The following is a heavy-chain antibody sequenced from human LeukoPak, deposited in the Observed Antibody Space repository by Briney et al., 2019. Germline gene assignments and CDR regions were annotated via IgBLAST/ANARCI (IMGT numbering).Heavy chain of an antibody. J-gene: IGHJ4*02. V-gene: IGHV1-18*01. Sequence: ASVKVSCKASGYTFTSYGISWVRQAPGQGLEWMGWISAYNGNTNYAQKLQGRVTMTTDTSTSTAYMELRSLRSDDTAVYYCARIFRGGLNYYGSGSYSNWGQGTLVTVSS. CDR3: ARIFRGGLNYYGSGSYSN. CDR2: ISAYNGNT. CDR1: GYTFTSYG. D-gene: IGHD3-10*01.